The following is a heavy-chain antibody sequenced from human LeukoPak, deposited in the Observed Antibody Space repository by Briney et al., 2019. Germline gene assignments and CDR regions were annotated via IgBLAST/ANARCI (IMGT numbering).Heavy chain of an antibody. J-gene: IGHJ4*02. CDR1: GFTLSSYW. D-gene: IGHD6-19*01. Sequence: GGSLRLSCAASGFTLSSYWMHWVGQAPGKGLVWVSRIEGDGSSKSYAASVKGRLTISRDHAKNTLHLQMNSLRAEDTAVFYCARDPSAVAGYFDYWGQGTLVTVSS. CDR3: ARDPSAVAGYFDY. CDR2: IEGDGSSK. V-gene: IGHV3-74*01.